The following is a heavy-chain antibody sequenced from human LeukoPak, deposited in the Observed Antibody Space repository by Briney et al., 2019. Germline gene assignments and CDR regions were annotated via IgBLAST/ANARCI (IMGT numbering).Heavy chain of an antibody. J-gene: IGHJ3*02. D-gene: IGHD3-22*01. CDR2: ISSSSSYI. Sequence: GGSLLLSCAASGFTFSSYSMNWVRQPPGKGLEWVSSISSSSSYIYYADSVKGRFTISRDNAKNSLYLQMNSRRAEDTAVYYWARVDDSSGYTDAFDIWGQGTMVTVSS. CDR3: ARVDDSSGYTDAFDI. CDR1: GFTFSSYS. V-gene: IGHV3-21*01.